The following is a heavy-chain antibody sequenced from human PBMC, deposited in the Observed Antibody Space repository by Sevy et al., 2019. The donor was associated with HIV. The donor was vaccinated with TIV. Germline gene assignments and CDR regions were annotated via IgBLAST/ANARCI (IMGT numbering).Heavy chain of an antibody. CDR2: IWHDGSNK. D-gene: IGHD5-18*01. CDR3: ARVREYSYGEFDY. V-gene: IGHV3-33*03. Sequence: GGSLRLSCAASGFTFNFHGMHWVRQAPGKGLEWVAFIWHDGSNKYMADSVKGRFTISRDNAKNTLYLQMNSLRAEDTAVYYCARVREYSYGEFDYWGQGTLVTVSS. CDR1: GFTFNFHG. J-gene: IGHJ4*02.